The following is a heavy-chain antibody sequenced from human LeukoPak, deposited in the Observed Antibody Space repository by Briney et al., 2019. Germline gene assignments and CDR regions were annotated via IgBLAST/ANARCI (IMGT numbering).Heavy chain of an antibody. CDR2: ISAYNGNT. CDR3: ARDPLTPITMVRGVLNTFDY. J-gene: IGHJ4*02. V-gene: IGHV1-18*01. CDR1: GYTFTSYG. Sequence: ASVKVSCKASGYTFTSYGISWVRQAPGQGLEWMGWISAYNGNTNYAQKLQGRVTMTTDTSTSTAYMELRSLRSDDTAVYYCARDPLTPITMVRGVLNTFDYWGQGTLVTVSS. D-gene: IGHD3-10*01.